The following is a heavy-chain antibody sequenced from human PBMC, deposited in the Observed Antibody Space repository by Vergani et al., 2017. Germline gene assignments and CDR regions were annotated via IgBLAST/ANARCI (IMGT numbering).Heavy chain of an antibody. CDR1: GYTFTSYA. J-gene: IGHJ4*02. D-gene: IGHD5-18*01. Sequence: QVQLVQSGPELKKPGASVKVSCKASGYTFTSYAMNWVRQAPGQGLEWRGWINTNTGNPTYAQGFTGRFVFSLDTPVSTAYLQISSLKAEDTAVYYFARVRYSYGYFGYWGQGTLVTVSS. CDR3: ARVRYSYGYFGY. CDR2: INTNTGNP. V-gene: IGHV7-4-1*02.